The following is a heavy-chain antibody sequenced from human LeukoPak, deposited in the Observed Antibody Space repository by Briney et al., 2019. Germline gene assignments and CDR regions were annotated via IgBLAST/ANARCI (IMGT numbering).Heavy chain of an antibody. Sequence: SETLSLTCTVSGGSISSYYWSWIRQPPGKGLEWIGYIYYSGSTNYNPSLKSRVTISVDTSKNQFSLKLCSVTAADTAVYYCARDADGFDPWGQGTLVTVSS. CDR1: GGSISSYY. CDR3: ARDADGFDP. J-gene: IGHJ5*02. CDR2: IYYSGST. V-gene: IGHV4-59*01.